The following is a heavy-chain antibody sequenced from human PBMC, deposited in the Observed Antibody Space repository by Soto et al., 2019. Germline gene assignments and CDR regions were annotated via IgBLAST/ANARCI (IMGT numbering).Heavy chain of an antibody. D-gene: IGHD2-2*01. CDR3: ARERSVGYCITTTCPKPFYYYAMDV. CDR2: IIPIFGTP. CDR1: GGTFTNYA. J-gene: IGHJ6*02. V-gene: IGHV1-69*13. Sequence: GGSVKVSCKPSGGTFTNYAFSWVRQAPGQGLEWMGGIIPIFGTPDYAQNFQGRVTITADESTRTASMELSSLRPDDTAVYYCARERSVGYCITTTCPKPFYYYAMDVWGQGTTVTVSS.